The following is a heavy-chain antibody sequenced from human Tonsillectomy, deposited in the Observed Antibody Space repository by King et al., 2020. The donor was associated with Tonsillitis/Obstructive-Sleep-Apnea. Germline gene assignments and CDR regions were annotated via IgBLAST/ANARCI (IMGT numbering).Heavy chain of an antibody. CDR1: GGSISSSY. Sequence: QLQESGPGLVKPSETLSLTCTVSGGSISSSYWSWIRQPPGKGLEWIGYIYYRGSTNYKPSLKSRVTISVDTSKNQFSLKLSSVTAADTAVYYCAREITIFGVLTSDGMDVWGQGTTVTVSS. D-gene: IGHD3-3*01. J-gene: IGHJ6*02. CDR2: IYYRGST. V-gene: IGHV4-59*01. CDR3: AREITIFGVLTSDGMDV.